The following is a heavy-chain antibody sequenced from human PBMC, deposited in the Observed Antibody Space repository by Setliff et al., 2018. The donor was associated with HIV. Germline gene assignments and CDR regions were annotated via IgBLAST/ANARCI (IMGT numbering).Heavy chain of an antibody. CDR3: ARGVKWLDP. J-gene: IGHJ5*02. D-gene: IGHD3-16*01. Sequence: GGSLRLSCAAPGFTLNTYWMNWVRQLPGKGLEWVAIINQDGSEKYYADSVKGRFTVSRDKAKTSLSLQMNTLRVEDTAAYYCARGVKWLDPWGQGIQVTVSS. CDR2: INQDGSEK. V-gene: IGHV3-7*03. CDR1: GFTLNTYW.